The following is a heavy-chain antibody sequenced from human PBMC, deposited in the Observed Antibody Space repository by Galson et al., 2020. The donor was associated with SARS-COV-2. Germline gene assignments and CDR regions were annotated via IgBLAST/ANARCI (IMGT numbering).Heavy chain of an antibody. J-gene: IGHJ6*03. Sequence: ASVKVSCKTSGYTFNNYGITWVRQAPGQGLVWMGWIGAHNGKRNYAQQFQGRVTMTTDTSTSTAYMELTSLRYDDTAVYYCAKDSGDLWRGFYYMDVWGKGTTVTVSS. D-gene: IGHD3-3*01. V-gene: IGHV1-18*01. CDR1: GYTFNNYG. CDR3: AKDSGDLWRGFYYMDV. CDR2: IGAHNGKR.